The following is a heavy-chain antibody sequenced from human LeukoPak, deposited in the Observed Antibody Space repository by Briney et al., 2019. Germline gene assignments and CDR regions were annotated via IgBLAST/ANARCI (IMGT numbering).Heavy chain of an antibody. Sequence: GGSLRLSCVAFGFTVSSNYMNWVRQAPGKGLEWVSVLYSGGSTHYADSVKGRFTISRDNSKNTLYLQMNSLRAEDTAVYYCARDPPGYQLLGDAFDIWGQGTMVTVSS. J-gene: IGHJ3*02. CDR2: LYSGGST. V-gene: IGHV3-66*01. CDR1: GFTVSSNY. D-gene: IGHD2-2*01. CDR3: ARDPPGYQLLGDAFDI.